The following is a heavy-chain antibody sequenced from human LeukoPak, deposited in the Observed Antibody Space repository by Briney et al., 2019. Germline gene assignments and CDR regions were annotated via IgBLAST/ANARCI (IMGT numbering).Heavy chain of an antibody. CDR2: ISSSGSTI. CDR3: ARGEHYYDSSGYFSHFDY. J-gene: IGHJ4*02. V-gene: IGHV3-48*03. D-gene: IGHD3-22*01. Sequence: PGGSLRLSCAASGFTFSSYGMNWVRQAPGKGLEWVSYISSSGSTIYYADSVKGRFTISRDNAKDSLYLQMNSLRAEDTAVYYCARGEHYYDSSGYFSHFDYWGQGTLVTVSS. CDR1: GFTFSSYG.